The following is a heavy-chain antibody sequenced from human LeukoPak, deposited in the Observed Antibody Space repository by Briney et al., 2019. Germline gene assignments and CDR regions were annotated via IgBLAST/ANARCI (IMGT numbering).Heavy chain of an antibody. J-gene: IGHJ4*02. V-gene: IGHV1-8*01. Sequence: ASVKVSCKASGYTFTSYDINWVRQATGQGLEWMGWMNPNSGNTGYAQKFQGRVTMTRNTSISTAYMELSSLRSEDTAVYYCARSRYYDFWSGYYTHSGHFDYWGQGTLVTVSS. CDR1: GYTFTSYD. CDR3: ARSRYYDFWSGYYTHSGHFDY. D-gene: IGHD3-3*01. CDR2: MNPNSGNT.